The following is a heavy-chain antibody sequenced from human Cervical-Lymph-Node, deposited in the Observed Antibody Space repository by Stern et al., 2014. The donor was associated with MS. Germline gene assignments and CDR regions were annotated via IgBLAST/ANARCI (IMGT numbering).Heavy chain of an antibody. CDR2: ISSRDGTI. CDR3: ARAGGSADDF. V-gene: IGHV3-11*01. CDR1: GFTFSDYY. D-gene: IGHD3-10*01. Sequence: DQLVESGGGLVKPGGSLRLSCAASGFTFSDYYMTWIRQAPGQGLEWISYISSRDGTIYYADSVKGRFTISRDNAKKSLFLQMNSLRVEDTAVYYCARAGGSADDFWGQGTLVTVSS. J-gene: IGHJ4*02.